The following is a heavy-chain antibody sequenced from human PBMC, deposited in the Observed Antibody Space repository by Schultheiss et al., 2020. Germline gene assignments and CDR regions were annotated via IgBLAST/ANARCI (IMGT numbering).Heavy chain of an antibody. Sequence: ASVKVSCKTSGYTFTGWYIHWVRQAPGQGLEWMGWINPKTGATHYARNFESRVTMTTDTSINTAYIELNSLTSDDTALYYCARDVAGGDYWGQGTQVTV. CDR2: INPKTGAT. J-gene: IGHJ4*02. D-gene: IGHD6-19*01. CDR1: GYTFTGWY. V-gene: IGHV1-2*02. CDR3: ARDVAGGDY.